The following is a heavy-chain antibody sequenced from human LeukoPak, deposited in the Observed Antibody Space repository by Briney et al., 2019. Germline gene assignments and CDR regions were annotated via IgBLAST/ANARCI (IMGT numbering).Heavy chain of an antibody. J-gene: IGHJ4*02. D-gene: IGHD6-13*01. V-gene: IGHV3-7*01. Sequence: GGSLRLSCAAPGFTFDDYGMSWVRQAPGKGLEWVANIKQDGSEKYYVDSVKGRFTISRDNARNSLYLQMNSLRAEDTAVYYCARDLGYSSSPNGLGNFDYWGQGTLVTVSS. CDR1: GFTFDDYG. CDR3: ARDLGYSSSPNGLGNFDY. CDR2: IKQDGSEK.